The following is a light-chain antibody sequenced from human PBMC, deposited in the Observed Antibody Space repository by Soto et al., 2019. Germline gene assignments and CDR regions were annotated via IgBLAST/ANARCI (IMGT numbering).Light chain of an antibody. J-gene: IGKJ2*01. Sequence: EIVLTQSPATLSLSPGERATLYCRASQSVINALAWYQQKPGQAPRLLIYDVFNRATGIPARFSGSGFGTDFTLTISSLDPEDFAVYYCQQRSNRPNTFGQGTKLDIK. V-gene: IGKV3-11*01. CDR3: QQRSNRPNT. CDR2: DVF. CDR1: QSVINA.